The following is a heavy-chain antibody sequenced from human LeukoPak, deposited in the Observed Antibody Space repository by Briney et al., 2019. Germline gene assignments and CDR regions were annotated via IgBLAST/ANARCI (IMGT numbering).Heavy chain of an antibody. CDR3: ATLVYVWGSYP. Sequence: GGSLRLSCAASGFSFSSHAMNWVRQAPGKGLEWVSDISGSGGSTHYADSVKGRFTISRDNSKNTLYLQMNSLRAEDTAVYYCATLVYVWGSYPWGQGTLVTVCS. V-gene: IGHV3-23*01. D-gene: IGHD3-16*01. J-gene: IGHJ5*02. CDR1: GFSFSSHA. CDR2: ISGSGGST.